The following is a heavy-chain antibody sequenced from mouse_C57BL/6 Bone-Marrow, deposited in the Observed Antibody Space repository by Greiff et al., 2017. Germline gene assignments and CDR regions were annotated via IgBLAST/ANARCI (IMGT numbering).Heavy chain of an antibody. J-gene: IGHJ3*01. V-gene: IGHV1-15*01. CDR3: TRYRKPAWFAY. Sequence: VQLQQSGAELVRPGASVTLSCKASGYTFTDYEMHWVKQTPVHGLEWIGAIDPATGGTAYNQKFKGKAILTADKSSRPAYMELRSLTSVDSAVYYCTRYRKPAWFAYWGQGTLLTVSA. D-gene: IGHD2-12*01. CDR1: GYTFTDYE. CDR2: IDPATGGT.